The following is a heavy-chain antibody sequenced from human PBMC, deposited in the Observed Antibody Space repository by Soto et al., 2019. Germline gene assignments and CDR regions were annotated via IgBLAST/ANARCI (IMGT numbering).Heavy chain of an antibody. CDR1: GFTFSSYG. Sequence: PGGSLRLSCAASGFTFSSYGMHWVRQAPGKGLEWVAVISYDGSNKYYADSVKGRFTISRDNSKNTLYLQMNSLRAEDTAVYYCAKDKYSSGWYGMDVWGHGTTVTVSS. CDR3: AKDKYSSGWYGMDV. D-gene: IGHD6-19*01. V-gene: IGHV3-30*18. CDR2: ISYDGSNK. J-gene: IGHJ6*02.